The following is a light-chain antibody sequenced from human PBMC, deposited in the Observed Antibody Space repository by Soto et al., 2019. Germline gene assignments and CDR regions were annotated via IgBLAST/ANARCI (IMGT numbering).Light chain of an antibody. CDR1: SSDVGNYNY. Sequence: QSALTQPPSVSGSPGQSVTISCTGSSSDVGNYNYVSWYQQYPGKAPKLMIYEVSRRPSGVPDRFSGSKSGNTASLTVSGLQAEDEAEYYCSSYAGSNKAVFGGGTKLTVL. J-gene: IGLJ3*02. CDR3: SSYAGSNKAV. CDR2: EVS. V-gene: IGLV2-8*01.